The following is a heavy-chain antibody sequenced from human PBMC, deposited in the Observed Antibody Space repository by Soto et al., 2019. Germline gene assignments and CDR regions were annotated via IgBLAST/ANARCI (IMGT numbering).Heavy chain of an antibody. CDR2: IYYSGST. CDR3: ARRYDYIYDY. Sequence: SETLSPTCTVSGGSLSSSSYYWGWIRQPPGKGLEWIGSIYYSGSTYYNPSLKSRVTISVDTSKNQFSLKLSSVTAADTAVYYCARRYDYIYDYWGQGTLVNVSS. CDR1: GGSLSSSSYY. J-gene: IGHJ4*02. V-gene: IGHV4-39*01. D-gene: IGHD3-22*01.